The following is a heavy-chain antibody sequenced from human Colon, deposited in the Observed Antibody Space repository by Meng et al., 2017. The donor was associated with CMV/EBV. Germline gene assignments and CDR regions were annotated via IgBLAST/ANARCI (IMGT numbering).Heavy chain of an antibody. J-gene: IGHJ3*02. CDR1: GGSISSYY. V-gene: IGHV4-59*01. D-gene: IGHD1-26*01. CDR3: ARVNGIVGAIDAFDI. Sequence: GPLRLSCTVSGGSISSYYWSWIRQPPGKGLEWIGYIYYSGSTNYNPSLKSRVTISVDTSKNQFSLKLSSVTAADTAVYYCARVNGIVGAIDAFDIWGQGTMVTVSS. CDR2: IYYSGST.